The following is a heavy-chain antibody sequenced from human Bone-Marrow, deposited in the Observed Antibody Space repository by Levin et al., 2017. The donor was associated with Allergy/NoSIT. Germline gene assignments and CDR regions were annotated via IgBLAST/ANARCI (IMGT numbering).Heavy chain of an antibody. V-gene: IGHV2-5*01. CDR3: AHEKRSGSGTAYDYYFDY. D-gene: IGHD3-10*01. CDR1: GFSLTTSGVG. Sequence: SGPTLVKPTQTLTLTCTFSGFSLTTSGVGVGWIRQPPGKALEWLALIYWHENNLYSPSLKSRLTITKDTSKNQVVLTMTNMDPVDTATYYCAHEKRSGSGTAYDYYFDYWGQGTLVTVSS. CDR2: IYWHENN. J-gene: IGHJ4*02.